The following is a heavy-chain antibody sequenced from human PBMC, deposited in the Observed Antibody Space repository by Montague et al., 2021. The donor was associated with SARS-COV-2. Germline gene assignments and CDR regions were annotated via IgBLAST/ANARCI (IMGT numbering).Heavy chain of an antibody. Sequence: SETLSLTCTVSGGSISSNSYYWGWIRQPPGKGLEWIGSIYYSGSTYYNPSLKSRVTISVDTSENQFSLKLSSVTAAATAVYYCARVGRQQLVRVSGMDVWGQGTTVTVSS. CDR1: GGSISSNSYY. CDR3: ARVGRQQLVRVSGMDV. V-gene: IGHV4-39*07. J-gene: IGHJ6*02. D-gene: IGHD6-13*01. CDR2: IYYSGST.